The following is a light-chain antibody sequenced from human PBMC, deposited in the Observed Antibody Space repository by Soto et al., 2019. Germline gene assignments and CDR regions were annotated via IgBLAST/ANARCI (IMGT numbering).Light chain of an antibody. CDR2: DAS. Sequence: EIVLTQSPATLSLSPGERATLSCRASQSVSSYLAWYQQKPGQAPRLLIYDASNRATGIPARFSGRGSGTDFTLTISSLEPEDVAFYYCQQRSDWPSFGQGTRLEI. V-gene: IGKV3-11*01. CDR3: QQRSDWPS. J-gene: IGKJ5*01. CDR1: QSVSSY.